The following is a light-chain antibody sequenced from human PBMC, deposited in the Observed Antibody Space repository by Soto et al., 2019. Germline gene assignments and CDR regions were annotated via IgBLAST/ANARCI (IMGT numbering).Light chain of an antibody. J-gene: IGKJ1*01. CDR3: QQYNDWPPWT. CDR2: GAS. CDR1: QSVRCD. Sequence: EIVMTQSPATLSVSPGERATLSCRASQSVRCDLALYQQRPGQAPRLLIYGASTRATGIPARFSGSGSGTEFTLTINSLQSEDFALYYCQQYNDWPPWTFGQGTKVEIK. V-gene: IGKV3-15*01.